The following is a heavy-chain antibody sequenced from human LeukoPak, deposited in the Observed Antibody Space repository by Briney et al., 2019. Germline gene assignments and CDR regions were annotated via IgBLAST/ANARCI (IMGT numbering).Heavy chain of an antibody. Sequence: GGSLRLSCAASGFTFSSYAMSWVRQAPGKGLEWVSAISGSGGSTYYADSVKGRFTISRDNSKNTLYLQMNSLRAEDTAVYYCAKRSRPTVTTGRGDYWGQGTLVTVSA. D-gene: IGHD4-11*01. CDR3: AKRSRPTVTTGRGDY. CDR2: ISGSGGST. V-gene: IGHV3-23*01. J-gene: IGHJ4*02. CDR1: GFTFSSYA.